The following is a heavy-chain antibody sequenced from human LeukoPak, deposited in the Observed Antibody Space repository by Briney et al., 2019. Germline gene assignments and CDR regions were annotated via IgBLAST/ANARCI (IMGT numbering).Heavy chain of an antibody. Sequence: SETLSLTCIVSGDSVSGYYWNWIRQPPGKGLEWIGYIYHSGSTYYNPSLKSRVTISVDRSKNQFSLKLSSVTAADTAVYYCARSRGFDAFDIWGQGTMVTVSS. CDR3: ARSRGFDAFDI. J-gene: IGHJ3*02. V-gene: IGHV4-59*02. D-gene: IGHD3-10*01. CDR1: GDSVSGYY. CDR2: IYHSGST.